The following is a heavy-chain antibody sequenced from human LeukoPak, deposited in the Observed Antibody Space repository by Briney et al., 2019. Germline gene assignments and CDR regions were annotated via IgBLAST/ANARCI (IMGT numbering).Heavy chain of an antibody. Sequence: PGGSLRLSCAASGFTFSTYGMNWVRQAPGKGLEWVSGISPSGGITYYTDSVKGRFTISRDNSKHTVSLQMNSLRGEDTAVYYCAKDEDWGRYKDWGQGTLVTVSS. CDR2: ISPSGGIT. J-gene: IGHJ1*01. CDR3: AKDEDWGRYKD. CDR1: GFTFSTYG. V-gene: IGHV3-23*01. D-gene: IGHD3-16*01.